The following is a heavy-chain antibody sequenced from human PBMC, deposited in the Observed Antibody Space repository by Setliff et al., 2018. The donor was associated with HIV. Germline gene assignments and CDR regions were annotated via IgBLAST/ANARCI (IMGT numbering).Heavy chain of an antibody. CDR1: GDSFSGFY. J-gene: IGHJ4*01. V-gene: IGHV4-34*01. D-gene: IGHD2-2*01. Sequence: PSETLSLTCDPYGDSFSGFYWSWIRQPPGKGLEWVGHIDHNGVTAYSPSLKSRVTISVDMSKRQFSLKITSLTAADTAVYYCAREGPFHQTTHTSNFFVDYWGQGALVTVSS. CDR3: AREGPFHQTTHTSNFFVDY. CDR2: IDHNGVT.